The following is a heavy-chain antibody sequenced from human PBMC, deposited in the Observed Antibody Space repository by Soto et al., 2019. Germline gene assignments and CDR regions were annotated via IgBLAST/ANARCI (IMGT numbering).Heavy chain of an antibody. CDR3: ARDAYDDPPGYFQH. CDR2: MSYDGSTK. J-gene: IGHJ1*01. V-gene: IGHV3-30-3*01. Sequence: QVQLVESGGDVFQPGRSLRPSGSASGFTFSGFSVPWVGKAPGKGLEWLAFMSYDGSTKYYADSVKGRFTVSRDNSKNTLYLQMDSLRTEDTAVYYCARDAYDDPPGYFQHWGQGTLLTVSS. CDR1: GFTFSGFS. D-gene: IGHD3-22*01.